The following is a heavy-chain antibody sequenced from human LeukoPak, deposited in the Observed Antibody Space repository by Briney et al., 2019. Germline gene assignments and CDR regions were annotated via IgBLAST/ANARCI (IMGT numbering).Heavy chain of an antibody. Sequence: GGSLRLSCVVSGFTLSSNYMSWVRQAPGNGLEWVSVIYSGGSTYYPDSVKGRFAISRDNSKNTLYLQMNSLLDEDTAVYYFASLGARKGYTSVDYWGQGSLVSVCS. CDR2: IYSGGST. CDR3: ASLGARKGYTSVDY. D-gene: IGHD5-24*01. V-gene: IGHV3-66*01. CDR1: GFTLSSNY. J-gene: IGHJ4*02.